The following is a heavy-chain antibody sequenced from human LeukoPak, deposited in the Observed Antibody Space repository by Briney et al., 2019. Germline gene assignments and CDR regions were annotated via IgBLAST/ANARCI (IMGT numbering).Heavy chain of an antibody. CDR2: INSDGNST. Sequence: GGSLRLSCAASGFTFSSYWMHWVRQVPGKGLVCVSRINSDGNSTNYADSVKGRFTISRDNAKSTLYLQMNSLSAEDTAVYYCARARGYSYGWTLDYWGQGTLVTVSS. V-gene: IGHV3-74*01. CDR1: GFTFSSYW. J-gene: IGHJ4*02. D-gene: IGHD5-18*01. CDR3: ARARGYSYGWTLDY.